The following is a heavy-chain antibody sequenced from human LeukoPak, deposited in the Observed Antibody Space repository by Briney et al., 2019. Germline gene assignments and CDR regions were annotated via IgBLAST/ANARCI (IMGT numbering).Heavy chain of an antibody. D-gene: IGHD1-14*01. V-gene: IGHV3-74*01. CDR3: ARQNRDFDY. J-gene: IGHJ4*02. CDR2: ISSDGSNT. CDR1: GFTFSSYS. Sequence: GGSLRLSCAASGFTFSSYSMHWVRQAPGKGLVWVSRISSDGSNTNYADSVKGRFTISRDSAKNTLYLQMNSLRAEDTALYYCARQNRDFDYWGQGTLVTDSS.